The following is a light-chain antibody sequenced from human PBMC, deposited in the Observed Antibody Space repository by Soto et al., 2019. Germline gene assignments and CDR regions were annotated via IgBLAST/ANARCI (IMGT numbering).Light chain of an antibody. CDR1: RGIGST. J-gene: IGKJ1*01. CDR2: DTS. CDR3: QQYGSSLWT. Sequence: EVVMTQSPATLSVSPGERATLSCRASRGIGSTLAWYQQKPGQTPRLLIYDTSTRATGVPARFSGSGSGTDFTLTISRLEPEDFAVYYCQQYGSSLWTFGQGTKVDIK. V-gene: IGKV3-20*01.